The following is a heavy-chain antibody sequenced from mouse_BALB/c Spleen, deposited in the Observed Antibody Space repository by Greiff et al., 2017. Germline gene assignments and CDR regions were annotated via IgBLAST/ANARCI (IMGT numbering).Heavy chain of an antibody. CDR2: ISYSGST. D-gene: IGHD1-1*01. CDR1: GYSITSDYA. V-gene: IGHV3-2*02. J-gene: IGHJ4*01. Sequence: ESGPGLVKPSQSLSLTCTVTGYSITSDYAWNWIRQFPGNKLEWMGYISYSGSTSYNPSLKSRISITRDTSKNQFFLQLNSVTTEDTATYYCARRGITTVVAPHYYAMDYWGQGTSVTVSS. CDR3: ARRGITTVVAPHYYAMDY.